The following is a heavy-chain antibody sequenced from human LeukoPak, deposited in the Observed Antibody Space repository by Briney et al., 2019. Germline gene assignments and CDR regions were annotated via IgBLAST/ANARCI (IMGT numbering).Heavy chain of an antibody. D-gene: IGHD2-21*02. Sequence: PSETLSLTCTVNGGSISSYYWSWIRQPPSKGLDWIGYIYTSWSTNYNPSLKSRVTISVDTSKNQFSLKLSSVTAADTAVYYCARQLVVVTGGWFDPWGQGTLVTVSS. CDR1: GGSISSYY. CDR2: IYTSWST. V-gene: IGHV4-4*09. J-gene: IGHJ5*02. CDR3: ARQLVVVTGGWFDP.